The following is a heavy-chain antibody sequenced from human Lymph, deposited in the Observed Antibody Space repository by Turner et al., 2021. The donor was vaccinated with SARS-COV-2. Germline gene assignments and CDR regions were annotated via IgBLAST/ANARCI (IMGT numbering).Heavy chain of an antibody. J-gene: IGHJ4*02. CDR3: ARVLPYGDYFDY. CDR2: IYSGGST. Sequence: EVQLVEYGGGLIQPGGSLRLSCAASEFTVSSNYMSWVRQAPGKGLGWVSIIYSGGSTYYADSVKGRFTISRDNSKNTLYLQMNSLRAEDTAVYYCARVLPYGDYFDYWGQGTLVTVSS. V-gene: IGHV3-53*01. CDR1: EFTVSSNY. D-gene: IGHD4-17*01.